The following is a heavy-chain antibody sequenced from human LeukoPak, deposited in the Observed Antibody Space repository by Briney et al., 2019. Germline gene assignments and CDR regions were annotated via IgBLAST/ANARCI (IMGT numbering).Heavy chain of an antibody. CDR3: AKGEDYYDSSGYSY. J-gene: IGHJ4*02. CDR1: GFTFSSYA. D-gene: IGHD3-22*01. Sequence: GGSLRLSCAASGFTFSSYAMSWVRQAPGKGLEWVSVISGSGGSTYYADSVKGRFTISRDNSKNTLYLQMNSLRAEDTAVYYCAKGEDYYDSSGYSYWGQGTLVTVSS. V-gene: IGHV3-23*01. CDR2: ISGSGGST.